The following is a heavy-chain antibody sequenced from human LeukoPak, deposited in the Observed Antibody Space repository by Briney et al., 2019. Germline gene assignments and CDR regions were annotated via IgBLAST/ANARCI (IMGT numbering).Heavy chain of an antibody. J-gene: IGHJ4*02. CDR2: INHSGST. CDR1: GDSISTDDYY. D-gene: IGHD5-18*01. Sequence: PSETLSLTCTVSGDSISTDDYYWSWIRQPPGKGLEWIGEINHSGSTNYNPSLKSRVTISVDTSKNQFSLKLSSVTAADTAVYYCARRRVQLWWGAYFDYWGQGTLVTVSS. CDR3: ARRRVQLWWGAYFDY. V-gene: IGHV4-34*01.